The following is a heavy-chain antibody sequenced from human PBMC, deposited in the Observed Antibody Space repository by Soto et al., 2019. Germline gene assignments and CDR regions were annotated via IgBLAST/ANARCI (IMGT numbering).Heavy chain of an antibody. CDR1: GFSVSRNY. J-gene: IGHJ4*02. V-gene: IGHV3-66*01. D-gene: IGHD3-16*01. Sequence: EVQVVESGGGLVQPGGSLRLSCAASGFSVSRNYMSWVRQAPGKGLEWVSVIFGGGSTLYADSVKGRFTIFRDNSKNTLYLQMNSPRVEDTGVYYCVRDDGASPYDYWGQGALVTFSS. CDR2: IFGGGST. CDR3: VRDDGASPYDY.